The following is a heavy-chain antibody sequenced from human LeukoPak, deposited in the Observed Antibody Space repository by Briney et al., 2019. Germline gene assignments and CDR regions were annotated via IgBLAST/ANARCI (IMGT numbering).Heavy chain of an antibody. CDR1: GFTVSSNY. V-gene: IGHV3-66*02. CDR3: ARGPVAAGYHYYYMDV. D-gene: IGHD2-15*01. J-gene: IGHJ6*03. Sequence: QPGGSLRLSCAASGFTVSSNYMSWVRQAPGKGLEWVSVIYSGGSTYYTDSVKGRFTISRDNSKNTLYLQMNSLRAEDTAVYYCARGPVAAGYHYYYMDVWGKGTTVTVSS. CDR2: IYSGGST.